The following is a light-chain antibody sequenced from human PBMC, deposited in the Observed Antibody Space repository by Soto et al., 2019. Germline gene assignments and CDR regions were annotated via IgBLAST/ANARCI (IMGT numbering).Light chain of an antibody. CDR3: QQYDKWPTWT. CDR2: GAS. J-gene: IGKJ1*01. V-gene: IGKV3-15*01. CDR1: QSVSRD. Sequence: EIVLTQSPVTLSVSPGERATLSCRASQSVSRDLAWYQQKPGQAPRLLIYGASTRAPSIPARFSGSGSGTDFTLTISSLQSEDFAVYYCQQYDKWPTWTFGQGTKVENK.